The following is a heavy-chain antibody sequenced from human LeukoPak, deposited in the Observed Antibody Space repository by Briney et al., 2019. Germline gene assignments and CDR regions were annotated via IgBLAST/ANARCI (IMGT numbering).Heavy chain of an antibody. D-gene: IGHD5-12*01. CDR2: INSDGSSI. CDR1: GFTFCSYW. Sequence: GGSLRLSCAASGFTFCSYWMHWVRHAPGKGVMWVSRINSDGSSITYADSVKGRFTISRDNAKNTLYLQMNSLRVEDTAVYYCVREGRVSGYDFDYWGQGDLVTVSS. CDR3: VREGRVSGYDFDY. V-gene: IGHV3-74*03. J-gene: IGHJ4*02.